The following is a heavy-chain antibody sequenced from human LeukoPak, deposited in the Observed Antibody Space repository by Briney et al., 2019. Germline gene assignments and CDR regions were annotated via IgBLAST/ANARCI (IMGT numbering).Heavy chain of an antibody. CDR3: AKDIGPEYSSSLGFDY. Sequence: PGGSLRLSCAASGFTFSSYGMHWVRQAPGKGLEWVAVISYDESNKYYADSLRGRFTISRDNSKNTLYLQMNSLRAEDTALYYCAKDIGPEYSSSLGFDYWGQGTLVTVSS. CDR1: GFTFSSYG. CDR2: ISYDESNK. V-gene: IGHV3-30*18. J-gene: IGHJ4*02. D-gene: IGHD6-6*01.